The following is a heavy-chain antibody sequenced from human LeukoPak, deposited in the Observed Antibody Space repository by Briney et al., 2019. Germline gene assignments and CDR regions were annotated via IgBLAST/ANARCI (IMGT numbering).Heavy chain of an antibody. J-gene: IGHJ4*02. D-gene: IGHD3-22*01. CDR2: IRYDGSNK. Sequence: PGGSLRLSCAASGFTFSSYGMHWVRQAPGKGLEWVAFIRYDGSNKYYADSVKGRFTISRDNSKNTLYLQMNSLRAEDTAVYYCAKIYDSSGCYYLQSFDYWGQGTLVTVSS. CDR3: AKIYDSSGCYYLQSFDY. V-gene: IGHV3-30*02. CDR1: GFTFSSYG.